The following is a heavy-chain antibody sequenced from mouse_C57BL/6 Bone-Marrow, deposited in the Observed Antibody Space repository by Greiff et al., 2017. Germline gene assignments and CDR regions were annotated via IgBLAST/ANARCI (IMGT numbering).Heavy chain of an antibody. CDR1: GFNIKDYY. Sequence: EVQLQQSGAELVKPGASVQLSCTASGFNIKDYYMHWVKQRTEQGLEWIGRIDPEDGETKYAPKFQGKATITADTSSNTAYLQLRSLTSEDTAVYYCARFDGYYVGAYWGQGTLVTVSA. D-gene: IGHD2-3*01. V-gene: IGHV14-2*01. CDR2: IDPEDGET. CDR3: ARFDGYYVGAY. J-gene: IGHJ3*01.